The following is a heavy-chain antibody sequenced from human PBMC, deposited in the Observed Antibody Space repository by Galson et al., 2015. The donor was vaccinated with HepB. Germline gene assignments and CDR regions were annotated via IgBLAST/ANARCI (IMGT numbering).Heavy chain of an antibody. V-gene: IGHV3-48*01. Sequence: SLRLSCAASGFTFSSYSMNWVRQAPGKGLEWISYISSSSSTIYYADSVKGRFTISRDNAKNSLYLQMNSLRTEDTAVYYCARVSTNLRYFDRERGGAFDIWGQGTMVTVSS. CDR3: ARVSTNLRYFDRERGGAFDI. J-gene: IGHJ3*02. CDR2: ISSSSSTI. CDR1: GFTFSSYS. D-gene: IGHD3-9*01.